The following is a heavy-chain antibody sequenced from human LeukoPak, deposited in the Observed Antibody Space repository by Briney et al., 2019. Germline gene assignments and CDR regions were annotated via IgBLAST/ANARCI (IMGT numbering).Heavy chain of an antibody. V-gene: IGHV3-21*04. CDR2: ISSSSSYI. J-gene: IGHJ4*02. CDR3: ARFPGVLFDY. D-gene: IGHD7-27*01. CDR1: GFTFSSYS. Sequence: PGRSLRLSRAASGFTFSSYSMNWVRQAPGKGLEWVSSISSSSSYIYYADSVKGRFTISRDNAKNSLYLQMNSLRAEDTAVYYCARFPGVLFDYWGQGTLVTVSS.